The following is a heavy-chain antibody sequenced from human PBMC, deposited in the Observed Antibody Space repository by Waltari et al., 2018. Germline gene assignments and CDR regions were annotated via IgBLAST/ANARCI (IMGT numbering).Heavy chain of an antibody. CDR3: ASEGLVGDPYYGMDV. Sequence: QVQLQESGPGLVKPSETLSLTCTVSGYSISSCYYWGWIRQPPGKGLEWIGSICQSGSTYYNPSIKSGVTRSGDTSKNQFSLKLSSVTAADTAVYYCASEGLVGDPYYGMDVWGQGTTVTVSS. D-gene: IGHD3-9*01. V-gene: IGHV4-38-2*02. CDR2: ICQSGST. CDR1: GYSISSCYY. J-gene: IGHJ6*02.